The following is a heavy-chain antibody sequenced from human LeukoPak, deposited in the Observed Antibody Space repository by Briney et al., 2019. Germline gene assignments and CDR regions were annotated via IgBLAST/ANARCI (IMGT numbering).Heavy chain of an antibody. Sequence: ASETLSLTCTVSGGSISSSCCYWGWIRQPPGKGLEWIGSIYFSGSTYYNPSLKSRVTISVDTSKNQFSLKLSSVTAADTAVYYCARLVSSSWNYYYYYYMDVWGKGTTVTISS. CDR1: GGSISSSCCY. V-gene: IGHV4-39*07. CDR2: IYFSGST. D-gene: IGHD6-13*01. J-gene: IGHJ6*03. CDR3: ARLVSSSWNYYYYYYMDV.